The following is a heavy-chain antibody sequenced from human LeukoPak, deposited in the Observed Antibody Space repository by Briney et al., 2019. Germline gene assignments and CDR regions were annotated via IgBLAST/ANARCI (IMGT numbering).Heavy chain of an antibody. V-gene: IGHV3-21*01. CDR1: GFTFSDYS. J-gene: IGHJ1*01. Sequence: GGSLRLSCAASGFTFSDYSMNWVRQAPGKWLEWVSSISRRSRHLYYAGSVKGRFTISRDNAKNSLYLQMNSLRAEDMAVYYCVRDLMGAGGTTAYFHYWGQGTLVTVSS. D-gene: IGHD1-1*01. CDR2: ISRRSRHL. CDR3: VRDLMGAGGTTAYFHY.